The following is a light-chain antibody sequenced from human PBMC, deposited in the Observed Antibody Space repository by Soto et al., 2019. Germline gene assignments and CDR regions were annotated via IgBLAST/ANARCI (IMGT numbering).Light chain of an antibody. J-gene: IGLJ2*01. Sequence: QSVLTQPASVSGSPGQSITISCTGTSRDVGGYNYVSWYQQHPGKAPKHMIYEVSNRPSGVSNGFSGSKSGNTASLTISGLQAEDEADYYCSSYTSSSPLHVVFGRGTKLTVL. CDR3: SSYTSSSPLHVV. CDR2: EVS. V-gene: IGLV2-14*01. CDR1: SRDVGGYNY.